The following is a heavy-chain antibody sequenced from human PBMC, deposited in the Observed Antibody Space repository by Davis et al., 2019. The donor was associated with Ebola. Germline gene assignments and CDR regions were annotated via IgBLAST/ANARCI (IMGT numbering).Heavy chain of an antibody. J-gene: IGHJ4*02. D-gene: IGHD1-20*01. CDR1: GFTFSGSA. Sequence: GESLKISCAASGFTFSGSAMHWVRQASGKGLEWVGRIRSKANSYATAYAASVEGRFTISRDDSKNTAYLQMNSLKTEDTAVYYCTSGITGTRGDYWGQGTLVTVSS. CDR3: TSGITGTRGDY. CDR2: IRSKANSYAT. V-gene: IGHV3-73*01.